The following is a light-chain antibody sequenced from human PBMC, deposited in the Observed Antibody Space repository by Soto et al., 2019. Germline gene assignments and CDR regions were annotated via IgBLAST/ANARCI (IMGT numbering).Light chain of an antibody. CDR2: LNSDGSH. Sequence: QPVLTQSPSASASLGASVKLTCTLSSGHSSYAIAWHQQQPEKGPRYLMKLNSDGSHSKGDGIPDRFSGSSSGAERYLTISGLQSEDEADYYCRTWGTGIRVFGGGTKLTVL. CDR3: RTWGTGIRV. V-gene: IGLV4-69*01. J-gene: IGLJ2*01. CDR1: SGHSSYA.